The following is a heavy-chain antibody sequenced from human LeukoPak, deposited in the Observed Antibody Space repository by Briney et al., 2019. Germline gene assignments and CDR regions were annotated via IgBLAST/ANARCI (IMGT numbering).Heavy chain of an antibody. CDR2: ISSNGGST. CDR1: GFTFSSYA. J-gene: IGHJ4*02. V-gene: IGHV3-64D*06. Sequence: GGSLRLSCSASGFTFSSYAMHWVRQAPGKGLEYVSAISSNGGSTYYADSVKGRFTISRDNSKNTLYLQMSSLRAEDMAVYYCARLGSSGYLFDYWGQGTLVTVSS. D-gene: IGHD3-22*01. CDR3: ARLGSSGYLFDY.